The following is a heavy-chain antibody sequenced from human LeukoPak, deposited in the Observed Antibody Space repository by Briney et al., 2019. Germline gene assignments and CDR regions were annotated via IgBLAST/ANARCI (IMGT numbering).Heavy chain of an antibody. CDR2: IIPIFGTA. Sequence: ASVKVSCKASGGTFSSYAISWVRQAPGQGLEWMGGIIPIFGTANYAQKFQGRVTITADESTSTAYMELSSLSSEDTAVYYCARGGYSSTQLEEYDYWGQGTLVTVSS. J-gene: IGHJ4*02. V-gene: IGHV1-69*13. D-gene: IGHD6-13*01. CDR1: GGTFSSYA. CDR3: ARGGYSSTQLEEYDY.